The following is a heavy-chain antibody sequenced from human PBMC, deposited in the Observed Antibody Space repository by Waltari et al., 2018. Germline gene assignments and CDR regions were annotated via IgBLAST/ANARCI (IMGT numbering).Heavy chain of an antibody. J-gene: IGHJ4*02. D-gene: IGHD5-18*01. CDR2: IDTDGRST. V-gene: IGHV3-74*01. Sequence: EVQLVESGGGLVKPGGSRRLSCAASGFTFSTYWVHWVRQAPGKGLVWVSRIDTDGRSTTYADSVKGRFTISRDNAKNTLYLQMNSLRAEDTAVYYCARDRGYGYYFDYWGQGTLVTVSS. CDR1: GFTFSTYW. CDR3: ARDRGYGYYFDY.